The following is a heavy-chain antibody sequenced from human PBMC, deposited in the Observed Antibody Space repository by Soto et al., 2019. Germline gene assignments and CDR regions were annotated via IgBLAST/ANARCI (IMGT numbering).Heavy chain of an antibody. CDR2: ISAYNGNT. J-gene: IGHJ3*02. CDR3: AREGPQYYHDSSGINWVAFDI. CDR1: GYTFTSYG. V-gene: IGHV1-18*01. Sequence: GASVKVSCKASGYTFTSYGISWVRQAPGQGLEWMGWISAYNGNTNYAQKLQGRVTMTTDTSTSTAYMELRSLRSDDTAVYYCAREGPQYYHDSSGINWVAFDIWGQGTMVTVSS. D-gene: IGHD3-22*01.